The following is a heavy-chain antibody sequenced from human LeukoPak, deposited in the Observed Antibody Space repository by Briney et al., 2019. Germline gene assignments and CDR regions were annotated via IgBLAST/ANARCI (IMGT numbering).Heavy chain of an antibody. CDR3: ASMLLGGSGWYNY. CDR1: GFTFSSSW. Sequence: GGSLRLSCAASGFTFSSSWMSWVRQAPGKVLEWVAIIKQDGTEKYYVDSVKGRFTISRDNAKNSLFLQMNSLRAEDTAVYYCASMLLGGSGWYNYWGQGTLVTVSS. D-gene: IGHD6-19*01. V-gene: IGHV3-7*02. CDR2: IKQDGTEK. J-gene: IGHJ4*02.